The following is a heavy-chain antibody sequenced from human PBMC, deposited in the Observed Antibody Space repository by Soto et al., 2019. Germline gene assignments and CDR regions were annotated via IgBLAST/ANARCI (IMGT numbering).Heavy chain of an antibody. J-gene: IGHJ2*01. CDR1: GYTSSIYG. Sequence: QGQLVQSGAEVKKPGASVNVSCKASGYTSSIYGISWVRQAPGQGQDWMAWISGYNGNIKYAQKFQGRVTVATDTTTTGAYMELRSLRSDDTAVYYCARDVSGGTYPWFFDLWGRGTLVTVSS. CDR3: ARDVSGGTYPWFFDL. V-gene: IGHV1-18*04. CDR2: ISGYNGNI. D-gene: IGHD1-26*01.